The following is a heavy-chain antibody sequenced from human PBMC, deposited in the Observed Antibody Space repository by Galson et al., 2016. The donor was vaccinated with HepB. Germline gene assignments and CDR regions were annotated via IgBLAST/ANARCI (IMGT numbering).Heavy chain of an antibody. CDR1: EFSFFNAA. J-gene: IGHJ4*02. Sequence: SLRLSCAASEFSFFNAAMGWVRQAPGKGPEWVGRIKSKTDGGTIDYVAPVRGRFTISRDDSKNTLYLQMSSLKTEDTGVYFCTTYYPHRRIDYWGQGTLVTVSS. V-gene: IGHV3-15*01. CDR3: TTYYPHRRIDY. CDR2: IKSKTDGGTI. D-gene: IGHD1-26*01.